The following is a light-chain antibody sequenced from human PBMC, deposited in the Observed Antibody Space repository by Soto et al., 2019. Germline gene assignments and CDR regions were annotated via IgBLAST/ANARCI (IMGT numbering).Light chain of an antibody. V-gene: IGKV1-39*01. J-gene: IGKJ1*01. Sequence: DIQMTQSPSSLSASIGDRVNITCRASQSIISYLNWYQQKPGKAPKLLIYAASSLQSGVPSRFSGAGSGTDFTLTISSLQPEDFATYYCQQSFSTTWTFGHGTKVEIK. CDR3: QQSFSTTWT. CDR2: AAS. CDR1: QSIISY.